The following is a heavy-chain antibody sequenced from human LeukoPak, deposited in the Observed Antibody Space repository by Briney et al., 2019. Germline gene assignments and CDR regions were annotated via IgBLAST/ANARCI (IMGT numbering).Heavy chain of an antibody. J-gene: IGHJ4*02. CDR2: INHSGST. V-gene: IGHV4-34*01. D-gene: IGHD3-22*01. CDR1: GGSFSGYY. Sequence: SETLSLTCAVYGGSFSGYYWSWIRQPPGKGLEWIGEINHSGSTNYNPSHKSRVTISVDTSKNQFSLKLSSVTAADTAVYYCARGLTMMYWGQGTLVTVSS. CDR3: ARGLTMMY.